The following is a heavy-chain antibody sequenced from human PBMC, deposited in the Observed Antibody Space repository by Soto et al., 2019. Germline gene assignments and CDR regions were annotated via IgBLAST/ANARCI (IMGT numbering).Heavy chain of an antibody. J-gene: IGHJ4*02. CDR2: SSCNGGT. CDR3: ARHRIEVVWRGFDF. CDR1: TNSSSFTNSY. Sequence: SETLSLTCTVSTNSSSFTNSYWGWILQPPGKGMQWIGSSSCNGGTFYNPPLKGRVVISSDTSKQQSSLQVTSVTAADTAVYFCARHRIEVVWRGFDFWGQGSTVTVSS. V-gene: IGHV4-39*01. D-gene: IGHD3-10*01.